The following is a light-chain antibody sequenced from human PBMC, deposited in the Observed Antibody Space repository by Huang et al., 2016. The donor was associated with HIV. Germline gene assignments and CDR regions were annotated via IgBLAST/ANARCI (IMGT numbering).Light chain of an antibody. Sequence: EIVLTQSPDTLSLAPGGSGALSCRARQNVTTDYLAWYHQKSGQAPRLLIYGSSGRATGVPVRFGGSGSGAEFILTIDRLEPEDFASYYCQQCSTSPWTFGRGTKLEVK. J-gene: IGKJ1*01. V-gene: IGKV3D-20*02. CDR1: QNVTTDY. CDR2: GSS. CDR3: QQCSTSPWT.